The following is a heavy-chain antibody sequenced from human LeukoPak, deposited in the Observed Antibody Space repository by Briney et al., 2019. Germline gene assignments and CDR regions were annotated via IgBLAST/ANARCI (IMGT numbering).Heavy chain of an antibody. CDR2: MYYSGST. J-gene: IGHJ4*02. D-gene: IGHD3-3*01. CDR3: ARGGITIFGVTIEGFDY. CDR1: GDSFSGYF. V-gene: IGHV4-59*01. Sequence: PTETLSLTCTVSGDSFSGYFWNWIRQVPGKGLEWIGYMYYSGSTKYNPSLKSRVTISVDTSKNQFSLKLTSVTAADTAVYYCARGGITIFGVTIEGFDYWGPGTLVTVSS.